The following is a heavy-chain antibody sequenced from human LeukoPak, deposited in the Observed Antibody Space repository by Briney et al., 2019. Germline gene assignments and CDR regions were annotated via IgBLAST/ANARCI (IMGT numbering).Heavy chain of an antibody. D-gene: IGHD2-2*03. CDR3: ASTTAGYCSTTSCYPWDAFDI. Sequence: GASVKVSCKASGYTFTSYYMHWVRQAPGQGLEWLGIINPSGGSTGYAQKFQGRVTMTRDTSTSTVYMELSSLRSEDTAVYYCASTTAGYCSTTSCYPWDAFDIWGQGTMVTVSS. CDR1: GYTFTSYY. V-gene: IGHV1-46*01. J-gene: IGHJ3*02. CDR2: INPSGGST.